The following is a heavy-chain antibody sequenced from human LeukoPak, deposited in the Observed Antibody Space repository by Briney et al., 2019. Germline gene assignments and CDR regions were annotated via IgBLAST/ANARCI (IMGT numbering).Heavy chain of an antibody. Sequence: ASVKVSCKASGYTFTSYDINWVRQATGQGLEWMGWMNPNSGNTGYAQKFQGRVTITRSTSMSTAYMELGSLRSEDTAVYYCARQRDSFDIWGQGTTVTVSS. CDR3: ARQRDSFDI. V-gene: IGHV1-8*03. CDR1: GYTFTSYD. J-gene: IGHJ3*02. D-gene: IGHD3-22*01. CDR2: MNPNSGNT.